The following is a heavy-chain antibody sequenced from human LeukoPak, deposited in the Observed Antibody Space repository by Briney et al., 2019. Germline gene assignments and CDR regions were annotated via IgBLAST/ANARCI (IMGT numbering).Heavy chain of an antibody. Sequence: GGSLRLSCASSGFTFSSYSMNWVRQAPGKRLEWVSSISSSSSYIYYADSVKGRFTISRDNAKNSLYLQMNSLRAEDTAVYYCARLVGSGSYFGAFDIWGQGTMATVSS. CDR1: GFTFSSYS. J-gene: IGHJ3*02. D-gene: IGHD1-26*01. V-gene: IGHV3-21*01. CDR3: ARLVGSGSYFGAFDI. CDR2: ISSSSSYI.